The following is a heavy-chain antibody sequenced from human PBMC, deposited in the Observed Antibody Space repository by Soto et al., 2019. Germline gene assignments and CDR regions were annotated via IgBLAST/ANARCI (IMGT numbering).Heavy chain of an antibody. D-gene: IGHD6-6*01. CDR1: GGSINDFD. CDR2: IYYSGST. V-gene: IGHV4-59*01. CDR3: ARVGGVAARTFDY. Sequence: SETLSLTCTVSGGSINDFDWSWIRQPPGKGLEWIGYIYYSGSTDYNPSLKVRVTISVDTSKNQFSLKLRSVTAADTAVYYCARVGGVAARTFDYWGQGTLVTVSS. J-gene: IGHJ4*02.